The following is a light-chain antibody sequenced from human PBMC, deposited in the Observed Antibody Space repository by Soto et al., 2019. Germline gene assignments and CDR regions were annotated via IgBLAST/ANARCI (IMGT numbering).Light chain of an antibody. CDR1: QSVSSY. CDR2: DAS. V-gene: IGKV3-11*01. Sequence: EIVLTQCPTTLSLSPGERATLSCRASQSVSSYFAWYQQKPGQAPRLLIYDASTRAAGIPARFSGSGSGTDFTLTISSLEPEDFAVYYCQQRSDWPLTFGVGNKVEIK. J-gene: IGKJ4*01. CDR3: QQRSDWPLT.